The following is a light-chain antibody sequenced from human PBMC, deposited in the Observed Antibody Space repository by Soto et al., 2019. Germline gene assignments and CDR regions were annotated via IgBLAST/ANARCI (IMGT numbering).Light chain of an antibody. CDR3: PPYDSYPWT. J-gene: IGKJ1*01. CDR2: DAS. V-gene: IGKV1-5*01. Sequence: DIQMTQSPSTLSASVGDRVTITCRASQSISSWLAWYQQKPGKAPKLLIYDASSLESGVPSRFSGSGSGTEFTLPISSLQPDDFATYRCPPYDSYPWTFGQGTKVEIK. CDR1: QSISSW.